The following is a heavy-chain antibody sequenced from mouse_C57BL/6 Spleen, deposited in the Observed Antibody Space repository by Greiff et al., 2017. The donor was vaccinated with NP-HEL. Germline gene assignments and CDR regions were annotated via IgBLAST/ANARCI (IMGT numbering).Heavy chain of an antibody. CDR3: LYGYDVAY. V-gene: IGHV1-26*01. J-gene: IGHJ3*01. CDR2: INPNNGGT. D-gene: IGHD2-2*01. Sequence: EVQLQQSGPELVKPGASVKISCKASGYTFTDYYMNWVKQSHGKSLEWIGDINPNNGGTSYNQKFKGKATLTVDKSSSTAYMELRSLTSEDSAVYYCLYGYDVAYWGQGTLVTVSA. CDR1: GYTFTDYY.